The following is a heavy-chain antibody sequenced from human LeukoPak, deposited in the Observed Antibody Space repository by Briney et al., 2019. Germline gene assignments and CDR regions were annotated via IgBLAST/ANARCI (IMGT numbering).Heavy chain of an antibody. CDR3: ARVERYESILDAFDI. V-gene: IGHV4-39*07. Sequence: PSETLSLTCTVSGGSISSSTSDWGWIRQPPGKGLEWIGYIYYSERTYYNPSLKSRVTISVDTSKNQFSLKLSSVTAADTAVYYCARVERYESILDAFDIWGRGTMVTVSS. CDR1: GGSISSSTSD. J-gene: IGHJ3*02. CDR2: IYYSERT. D-gene: IGHD2-21*01.